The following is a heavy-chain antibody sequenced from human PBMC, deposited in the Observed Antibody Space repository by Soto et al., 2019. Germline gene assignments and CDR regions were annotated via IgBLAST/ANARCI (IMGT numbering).Heavy chain of an antibody. CDR1: GGSMHSYY. CDR2: VDTSGSA. V-gene: IGHV4-4*07. Sequence: SETLSLTCTVSGGSMHSYYWSWIRQPAGKGLEWIGRVDTSGSASYNPSLRSRVTMSLDTSKNQFSLKLNSVTAADTAVYYCARESSRSEFDYWGQGTLVTVSS. CDR3: ARESSRSEFDY. J-gene: IGHJ4*02.